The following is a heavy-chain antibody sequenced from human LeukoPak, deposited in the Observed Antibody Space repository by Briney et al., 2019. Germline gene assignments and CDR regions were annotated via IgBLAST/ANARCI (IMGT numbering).Heavy chain of an antibody. CDR1: GFTFSSFE. CDR3: ARADY. V-gene: IGHV3-48*03. Sequence: PGGSLRLSYAASGFTFSSFEMNWVRQAPGKGLEWVSYISSSGTTIYYVDSVKGRFTTSRDNAKNSLYLQMNSLRPEDTAVYYCARADYWGQGALVTVSS. J-gene: IGHJ4*02. CDR2: ISSSGTTI.